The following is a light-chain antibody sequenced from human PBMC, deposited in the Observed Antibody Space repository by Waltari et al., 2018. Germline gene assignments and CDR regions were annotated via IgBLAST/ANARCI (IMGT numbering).Light chain of an antibody. CDR1: QSVSSSY. Sequence: EIVLTQSPGTLSLSRGERATLSCRASQSVSSSYLAWYQQKPGQAPRLLIYGAFSRATGIPDRFSGSGSGADFTLSISRLEPEDFSVYYCQQYATTPHTFGQGTNLEIK. V-gene: IGKV3-20*01. CDR3: QQYATTPHT. J-gene: IGKJ2*01. CDR2: GAF.